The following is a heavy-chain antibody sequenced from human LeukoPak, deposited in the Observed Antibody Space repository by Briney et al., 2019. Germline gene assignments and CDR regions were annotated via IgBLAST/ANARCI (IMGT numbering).Heavy chain of an antibody. CDR2: IYYSENT. V-gene: IGHV4-59*01. Sequence: PSETLSLTCTVSGGSISSYYWSWIRQPPGKGLEWIWYIYYSENTNYNPSLKSRVTISVDTSKNQFSLKLSSVTAADTAVYYCARSHKAMAGEGLFDYWGQGTLVTVSS. J-gene: IGHJ4*02. CDR1: GGSISSYY. D-gene: IGHD5-18*01. CDR3: ARSHKAMAGEGLFDY.